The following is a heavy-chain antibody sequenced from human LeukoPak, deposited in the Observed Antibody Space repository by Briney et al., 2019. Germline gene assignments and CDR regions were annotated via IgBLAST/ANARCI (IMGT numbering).Heavy chain of an antibody. CDR2: IYYSGST. J-gene: IGHJ6*03. CDR3: ARDSSETAMVLRYYYYMDV. V-gene: IGHV4-39*07. Sequence: GSLRLSCAASGFTFSSYWMSWVRQAPGKGLEWIGSIYYSGSTYYNPSLKSRVTISVDTSKNQFSLKLSSVTAADTAVYYCARDSSETAMVLRYYYYMDVWGKGTTVTVSS. CDR1: GFTFSSYW. D-gene: IGHD5-18*01.